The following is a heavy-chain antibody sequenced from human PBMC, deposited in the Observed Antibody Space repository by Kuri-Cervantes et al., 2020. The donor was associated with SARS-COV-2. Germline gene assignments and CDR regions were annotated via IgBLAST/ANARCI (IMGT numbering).Heavy chain of an antibody. CDR3: ARDLAYSSSSDPSDS. CDR1: GGTFSSYT. V-gene: IGHV1-69*04. Sequence: SVKVSCKASGGTFSSYTISWVRQAPGQGLEWMGRIIPILGIANYAQKFQGRVTITADKSTSTVYMDLSSLTSEDTAVYYCARDLAYSSSSDPSDSWGQGTLVTVSS. CDR2: IIPILGIA. D-gene: IGHD6-6*01. J-gene: IGHJ5*02.